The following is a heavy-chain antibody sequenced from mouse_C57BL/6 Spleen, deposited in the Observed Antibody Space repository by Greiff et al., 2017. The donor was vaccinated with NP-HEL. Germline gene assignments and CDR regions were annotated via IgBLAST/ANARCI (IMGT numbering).Heavy chain of an antibody. V-gene: IGHV3-6*01. Sequence: EVKLLESGPGLVKPSQSLSLTCSVTGYSITSGYYWNWIRQFPGNKLEWMGYISYDGSNNYNPSLKNRISITRDTSKNQFFLKLNSVTTEDTATYYCARDQGYDAMDYWGQGTSVTVSS. D-gene: IGHD3-2*02. J-gene: IGHJ4*01. CDR2: ISYDGSN. CDR1: GYSITSGYY. CDR3: ARDQGYDAMDY.